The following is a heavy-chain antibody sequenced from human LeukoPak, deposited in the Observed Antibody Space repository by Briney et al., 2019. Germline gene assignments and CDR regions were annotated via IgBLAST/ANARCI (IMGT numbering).Heavy chain of an antibody. CDR3: ARGNPYYYDSSGYYIPGAFDI. Sequence: PSETLSLTCTVSGGSISSYYWSWIRQPPGKGLEWIGYIYYSGSTNYNPSLKSRVTISVDTSKNQFSPKLSSVTAADTAVYYCARGNPYYYDSSGYYIPGAFDIWGQGTMVTVSS. CDR1: GGSISSYY. V-gene: IGHV4-59*01. D-gene: IGHD3-22*01. CDR2: IYYSGST. J-gene: IGHJ3*02.